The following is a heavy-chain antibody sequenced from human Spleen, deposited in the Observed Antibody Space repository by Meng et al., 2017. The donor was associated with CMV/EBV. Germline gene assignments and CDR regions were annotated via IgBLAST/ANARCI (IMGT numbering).Heavy chain of an antibody. CDR1: GASNSTSNW. Sequence: VSGASNSTSNWWSWVRQPPGKGLEWIGEVYHSGYTNYNPSLKSRVTMSVDRSKNQFSLKSSSVTAADTAVYYCARVTEYGGNCFDSWGQGTLVTVSS. J-gene: IGHJ4*02. CDR2: VYHSGYT. D-gene: IGHD4/OR15-4a*01. CDR3: ARVTEYGGNCFDS. V-gene: IGHV4-4*02.